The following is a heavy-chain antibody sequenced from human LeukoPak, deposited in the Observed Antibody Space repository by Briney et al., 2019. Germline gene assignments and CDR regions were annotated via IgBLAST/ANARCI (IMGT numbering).Heavy chain of an antibody. CDR2: VSGSGGIT. CDR3: AKDSSHCSSTSRCYFDY. CDR1: GFTFSSYA. V-gene: IGHV3-23*01. Sequence: QPGGSLRLSCEAPGFTFSSYAMSWVPQAPGKGLEWVSAVSGSGGITNYADSVKGRFTISRDNSKNTLYLQMNSLRAEDTAVYYCAKDSSHCSSTSRCYFDYWGQGTLVTVSS. J-gene: IGHJ4*02. D-gene: IGHD2-2*01.